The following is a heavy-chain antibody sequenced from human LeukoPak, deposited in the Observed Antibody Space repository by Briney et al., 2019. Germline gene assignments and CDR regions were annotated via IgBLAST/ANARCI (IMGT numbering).Heavy chain of an antibody. D-gene: IGHD7-27*01. CDR1: GFTFSSYW. CDR3: ARLTGSYLDY. Sequence: GGSLRLSCAASGFTFSSYWMHWVRQAPGKGLVWVSRIYSDGSTISYADSVKGRFAISRDNAKNTLYLQMNSLRAEDTAVYYCARLTGSYLDYWGQGTVVTVSS. CDR2: IYSDGSTI. V-gene: IGHV3-74*01. J-gene: IGHJ4*02.